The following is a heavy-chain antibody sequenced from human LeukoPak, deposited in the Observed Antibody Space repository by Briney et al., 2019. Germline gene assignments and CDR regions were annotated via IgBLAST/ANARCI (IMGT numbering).Heavy chain of an antibody. V-gene: IGHV5-51*01. Sequence: GESLKISCKGSGDKFTSFWIGWVRQLPGKGLEWMGIIYPGDSDTRYGPSFQGQVSISVDKSIKTAYLQWSSPKASDTAMYHCAWADIDGSFSWGQGTLVTVSS. CDR1: GDKFTSFW. J-gene: IGHJ5*02. CDR2: IYPGDSDT. CDR3: AWADIDGSFS. D-gene: IGHD3-10*01.